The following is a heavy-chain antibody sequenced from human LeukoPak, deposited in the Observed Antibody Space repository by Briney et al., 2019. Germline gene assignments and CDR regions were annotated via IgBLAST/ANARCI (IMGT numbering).Heavy chain of an antibody. Sequence: SVKVSCKASGGTFSGYAISWVRQAPGQGLEWMGGIIPIFGTANYAQKFRGRVTITTDESTSTAYMELSSLRSEDTAVYYCAWEDYYDSSGYFDYWGQGTLVTVSS. CDR2: IIPIFGTA. V-gene: IGHV1-69*05. CDR3: AWEDYYDSSGYFDY. J-gene: IGHJ4*02. D-gene: IGHD3-22*01. CDR1: GGTFSGYA.